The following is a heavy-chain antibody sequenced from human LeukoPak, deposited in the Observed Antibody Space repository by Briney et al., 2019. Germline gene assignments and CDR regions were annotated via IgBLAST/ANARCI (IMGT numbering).Heavy chain of an antibody. J-gene: IGHJ4*02. CDR1: GFTFDDYA. D-gene: IGHD3-10*01. Sequence: GGSLRLSCAASGFTFDDYAMHWVRQAPGKGLEWVSGISWNSGSIGYADSVKGRFTISRDNAKNSLYLQMNSLRAEDMALYYCAKDRSENVLLWFGELFAGKIPFDYWGQGTLVTVSS. V-gene: IGHV3-9*03. CDR3: AKDRSENVLLWFGELFAGKIPFDY. CDR2: ISWNSGSI.